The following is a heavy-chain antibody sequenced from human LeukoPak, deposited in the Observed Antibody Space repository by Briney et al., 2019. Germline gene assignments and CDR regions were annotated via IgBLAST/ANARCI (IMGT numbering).Heavy chain of an antibody. J-gene: IGHJ3*02. CDR3: AKDQWDAYIWKTHDGFDI. CDR1: GYTFTSYD. CDR2: MNPNSGNT. Sequence: GASVKVSCKASGYTFTSYDINWVRQATGQGLEWMGWMNPNSGNTGYAQKFQGRVTMTRNTSISTAYMELSSLRSEDTAVYYCAKDQWDAYIWKTHDGFDIWGQGTMVTVSS. V-gene: IGHV1-8*01. D-gene: IGHD3-16*01.